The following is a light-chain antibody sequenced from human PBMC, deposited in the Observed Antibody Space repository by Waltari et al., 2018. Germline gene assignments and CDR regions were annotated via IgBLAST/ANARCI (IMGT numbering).Light chain of an antibody. CDR1: QDISDY. V-gene: IGKV1-33*01. CDR3: QQYKSLPRT. J-gene: IGKJ1*01. CDR2: DGS. Sequence: DIQMTQSPSSMSASVGDRVPITCPASQDISDYLSWYQQKPGKAPKLLIYDGSNLQTGVPSRFSGSGSGTYFTFTISSLQPEDIATYYCQQYKSLPRTFGQGTKVEIK.